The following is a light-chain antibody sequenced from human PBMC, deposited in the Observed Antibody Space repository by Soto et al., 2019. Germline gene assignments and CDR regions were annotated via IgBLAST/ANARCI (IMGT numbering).Light chain of an antibody. CDR2: DVS. CDR1: SSDVGGYNY. J-gene: IGLJ2*01. CDR3: SSYTSSSLV. Sequence: QAVVTQPAPVSGSPGQSITISCTGTSSDVGGYNYVSWYQQHPGKAPKLMIYDVSNRPSGVSNRFSGSKSVNTASLTISGLQAEDEADYYCSSYTSSSLVFGGGTKVTVL. V-gene: IGLV2-14*01.